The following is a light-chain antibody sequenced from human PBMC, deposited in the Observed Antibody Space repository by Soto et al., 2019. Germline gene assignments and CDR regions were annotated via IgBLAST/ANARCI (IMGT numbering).Light chain of an antibody. CDR2: AAN. J-gene: IGKJ4*01. CDR3: QQTYQTPLT. CDR1: QSISSY. Sequence: DIQMTQSPSSLSASVGDRVTITCRASQSISSYLNWYQQKPGKAPKLLIYAANTLQIGVPSRFSGSGSGTDFTLSISSLQPEDFATYHCQQTYQTPLTFGGGTKVEIK. V-gene: IGKV1-39*01.